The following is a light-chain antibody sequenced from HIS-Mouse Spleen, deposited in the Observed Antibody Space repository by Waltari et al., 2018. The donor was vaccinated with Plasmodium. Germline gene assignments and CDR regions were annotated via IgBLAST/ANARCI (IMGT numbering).Light chain of an antibody. Sequence: SYELTQPPSVSVSPGQTARITCSGDALPKKYAYWYQPKSGQAPVRVIYEDSKRPSGIPERFSGSSSGTMATLTISGAQVEDEADYYCYSTDSSGNHRVFGGGTKLTVL. V-gene: IGLV3-10*01. CDR1: ALPKKY. CDR2: EDS. CDR3: YSTDSSGNHRV. J-gene: IGLJ3*02.